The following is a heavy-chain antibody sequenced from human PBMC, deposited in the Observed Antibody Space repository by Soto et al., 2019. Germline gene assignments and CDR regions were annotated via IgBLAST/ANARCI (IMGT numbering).Heavy chain of an antibody. CDR1: GGSISSGDYY. J-gene: IGHJ5*02. V-gene: IGHV4-31*03. CDR2: IYYSGST. CDR3: ARWWSGSRQGFDP. D-gene: IGHD3-3*01. Sequence: QVQLQESGPGLVKPSQTLSLTCTVSGGSISSGDYYWSWIRQHPGKGLEWIGYIYYSGSTYYNPSXXXRXXISVDKSKIQFSLKRSSVTAADTAVYYCARWWSGSRQGFDPWGQGTLVTVSS.